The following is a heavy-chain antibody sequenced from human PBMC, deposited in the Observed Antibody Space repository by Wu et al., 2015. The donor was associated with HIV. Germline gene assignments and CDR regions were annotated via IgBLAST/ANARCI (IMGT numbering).Heavy chain of an antibody. J-gene: IGHJ5*02. D-gene: IGHD5-12*01. V-gene: IGHV1-18*01. CDR2: INPYTGLT. CDR1: GYILTSHP. CDR3: ARVEFDSGYYNWFDP. Sequence: QVQLVQSGADVKKSGASVRVSCRASGYILTSHPISWVRQAPGQTLEWMGWINPYTGLTKSAQKFQGRVTMTTDTSTNTAHMELRSLKSDDTAVYFCARVEFDSGYYNWFDPLGPGNSGHCLL.